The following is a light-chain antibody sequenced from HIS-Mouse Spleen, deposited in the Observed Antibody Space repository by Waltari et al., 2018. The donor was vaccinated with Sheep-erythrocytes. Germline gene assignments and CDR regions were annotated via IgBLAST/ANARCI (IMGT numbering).Light chain of an antibody. CDR2: DVS. Sequence: QSALTQPRPVSGSPGQSVTIPFTGTSSDVGGYNYVSWYQQHPGKAPKLMIYDVSKRPSGVPDRFSGSKSGNTASLTISGLQAEDEADYYCCSYAGSSTPWVFGGGTKLTVL. J-gene: IGLJ3*02. CDR1: SSDVGGYNY. CDR3: CSYAGSSTPWV. V-gene: IGLV2-11*01.